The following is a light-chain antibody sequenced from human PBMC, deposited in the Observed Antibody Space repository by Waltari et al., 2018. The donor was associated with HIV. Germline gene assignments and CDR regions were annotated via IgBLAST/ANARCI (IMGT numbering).Light chain of an antibody. J-gene: IGKJ1*01. CDR2: WAS. CDR3: QKYYTTPRT. V-gene: IGKV4-1*01. CDR1: QNVLSSSTHQTH. Sequence: DIVMTQSPDSLAVSLGERATINSKSSQNVLSSSTHQTHLAWYQQKPGQPPKLLISWASTRNSGVPDLFSVSGSDTDFSLTSSNPHAEDVAVYDCQKYYTTPRTFGQGTKVEIK.